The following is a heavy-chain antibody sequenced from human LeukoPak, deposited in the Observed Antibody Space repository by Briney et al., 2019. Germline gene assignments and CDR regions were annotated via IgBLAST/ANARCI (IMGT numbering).Heavy chain of an antibody. Sequence: GGSLRLSCAASGFTFSASAMHWVRQASGKGLEWVGRIRSKANSYATAYAASVKGRFTISRDNSKNTLYLQMNSLRAEDTAVYYCAKDKSPNYYDSSGYYFPLDYWGQGTLVTVSS. J-gene: IGHJ4*02. CDR3: AKDKSPNYYDSSGYYFPLDY. CDR2: IRSKANSYAT. D-gene: IGHD3-22*01. CDR1: GFTFSASA. V-gene: IGHV3-73*01.